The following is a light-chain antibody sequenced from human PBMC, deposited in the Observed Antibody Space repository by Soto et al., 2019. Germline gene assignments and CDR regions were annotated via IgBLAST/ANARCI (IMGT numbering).Light chain of an antibody. Sequence: IVMTQSPSTLSVSPGERATLSCGASQSVSSNLAWFQQKHGQAPRLLIYDASNRATGIPARFSGSGYGTDFTLTISSLEPEDFAVYYCQQRSNWPITFGQGTRLEIK. CDR3: QQRSNWPIT. CDR2: DAS. CDR1: QSVSSN. J-gene: IGKJ5*01. V-gene: IGKV3-11*01.